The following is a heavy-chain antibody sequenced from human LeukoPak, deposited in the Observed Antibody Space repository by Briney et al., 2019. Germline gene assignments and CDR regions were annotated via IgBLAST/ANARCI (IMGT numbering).Heavy chain of an antibody. CDR2: TYYRSTWYN. Sequence: SQTLSLTCALSGDSPSSNSAAWNSVRQSPSRGLEWLGRTYYRSTWYNDYAVSVKSRITINPDTSKNQFSLQLNSVTPEDTAVYYCARGPIAVAGTGKFDYWGQGTLVTVSS. CDR3: ARGPIAVAGTGKFDY. D-gene: IGHD6-19*01. J-gene: IGHJ4*02. CDR1: GDSPSSNSAA. V-gene: IGHV6-1*01.